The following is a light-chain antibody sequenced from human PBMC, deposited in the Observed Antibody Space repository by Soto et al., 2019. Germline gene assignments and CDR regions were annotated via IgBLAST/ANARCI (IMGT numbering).Light chain of an antibody. V-gene: IGLV2-14*01. CDR3: SSSTSSRTLV. Sequence: QSALTQPASVSGSPGQSITISCTGSSSDIDGYNYVSWYQHHPGKAPKLMIFDVSNRPSGVSYRFSGSKSANTASLTISGLQSEDEAAYYCSSSTSSRTLVFGGGTKVTVL. J-gene: IGLJ3*02. CDR2: DVS. CDR1: SSDIDGYNY.